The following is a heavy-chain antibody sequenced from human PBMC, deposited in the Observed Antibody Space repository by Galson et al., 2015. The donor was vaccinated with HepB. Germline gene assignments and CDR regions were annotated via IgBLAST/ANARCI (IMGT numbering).Heavy chain of an antibody. D-gene: IGHD5-18*01. Sequence: SLRLSCAASGFTFSSFAMNWVRQVPGKGLEWVSSISSRGGSTNYADSVKGRFTISRDNSKNTVYLQMNSLRAEDTATYYCAKIGHTYGFGRADFFDYWGQGSLVTVSS. CDR2: ISSRGGST. J-gene: IGHJ4*02. CDR3: AKIGHTYGFGRADFFDY. CDR1: GFTFSSFA. V-gene: IGHV3-23*01.